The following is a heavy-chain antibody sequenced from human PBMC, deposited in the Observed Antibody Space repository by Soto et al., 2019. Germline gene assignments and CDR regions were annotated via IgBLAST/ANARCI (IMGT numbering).Heavy chain of an antibody. V-gene: IGHV4-39*01. CDR3: ARREYSSSGGFDY. D-gene: IGHD6-6*01. Sequence: SETLSLTCAVSGCSISSSSYYWGWIRQPPGKGLEWIGSIYYSGSTYYNPSLKSRVTISVDTSKNQFSLKLSSVTAADTAVYYCARREYSSSGGFDYWGQGTLVTVSS. CDR2: IYYSGST. CDR1: GCSISSSSYY. J-gene: IGHJ4*02.